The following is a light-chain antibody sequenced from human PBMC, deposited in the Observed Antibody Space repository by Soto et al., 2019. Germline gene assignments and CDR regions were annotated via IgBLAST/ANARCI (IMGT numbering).Light chain of an antibody. CDR3: SSFTTTYFYV. V-gene: IGLV2-14*02. J-gene: IGLJ1*01. CDR2: EDT. CDR1: SSDVGSHPL. Sequence: QSVLTQPASVSGSPGQSITISCAGTSSDVGSHPLVSWYQQHPGKAPKLMISEDTKRPSGVSNRFSASKSAYTASLTISGLQAEDEADYYCSSFTTTYFYVFGPGTKLTVL.